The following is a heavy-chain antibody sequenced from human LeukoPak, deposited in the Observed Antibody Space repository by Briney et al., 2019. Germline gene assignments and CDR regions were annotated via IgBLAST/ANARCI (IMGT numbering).Heavy chain of an antibody. CDR3: AKDPNRYDSSIYYCAY. CDR1: GFTFSSYG. J-gene: IGHJ4*02. D-gene: IGHD3-22*01. V-gene: IGHV3-30*02. Sequence: PGGSLRLSCAASGFTFSSYGMSWVRQAPGKGLEWVAFIRYDGSNTYYADSVKGRFTISRDNSKNTLYLHMNRLRAEDTAVYYCAKDPNRYDSSIYYCAYWGQGTLVTVSS. CDR2: IRYDGSNT.